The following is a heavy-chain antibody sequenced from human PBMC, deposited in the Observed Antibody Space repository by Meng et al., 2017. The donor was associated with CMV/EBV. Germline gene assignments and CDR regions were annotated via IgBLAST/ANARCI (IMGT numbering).Heavy chain of an antibody. Sequence: ASVQVSCKASGYTFTAYYFHWVRQAPGQGLGWMGWIHPHRGDTNYAQQFQGRVTLTRDTSINTGYMGLTKLTPDDTAVYYCSRDNNRGPDYWGQGTLVTVSS. D-gene: IGHD7-27*01. CDR3: SRDNNRGPDY. J-gene: IGHJ4*02. CDR1: GYTFTAYY. CDR2: IHPHRGDT. V-gene: IGHV1-2*02.